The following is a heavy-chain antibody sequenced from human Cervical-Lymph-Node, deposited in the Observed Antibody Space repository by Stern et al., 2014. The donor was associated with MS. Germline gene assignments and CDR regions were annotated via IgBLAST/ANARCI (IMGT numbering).Heavy chain of an antibody. Sequence: VQLVEYGGGVVQPGRSLRLSCAASGFVFRRYALHWVRQAPGKGLEWVALISYDGRDKYYTDSVKGRFTVSRDNSNNTVDLEMNSLRLEDTAVYYCAKGGSGSYLDWGQGSLVTVSS. D-gene: IGHD1-26*01. CDR1: GFVFRRYA. J-gene: IGHJ4*02. V-gene: IGHV3-30*04. CDR3: AKGGSGSYLD. CDR2: ISYDGRDK.